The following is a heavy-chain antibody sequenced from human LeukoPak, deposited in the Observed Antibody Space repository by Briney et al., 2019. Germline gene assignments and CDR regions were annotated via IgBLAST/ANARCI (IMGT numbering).Heavy chain of an antibody. D-gene: IGHD1-26*01. CDR3: ARDPAPGSGSYWEFDY. CDR1: GFTVSSNY. J-gene: IGHJ4*02. V-gene: IGHV4-31*02. CDR2: IYYSGST. Sequence: LRLSCAASGFTVSSNYMSWIRQHPGKGLEWIGYIYYSGSTYYNPSLKSRVTISVDTSKNQFSLKLSSVTAADTAVYYCARDPAPGSGSYWEFDYWGQGTLVTVSS.